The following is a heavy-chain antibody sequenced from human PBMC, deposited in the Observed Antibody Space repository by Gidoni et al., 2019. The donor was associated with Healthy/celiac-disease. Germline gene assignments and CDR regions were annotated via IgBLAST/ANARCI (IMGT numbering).Heavy chain of an antibody. CDR3: ATDLGSGSYPRIY. V-gene: IGHV1-24*01. Sequence: QVQLVEPGAEAKKPGAAVKVSCKVSGYTPTELSMHWVRLAPGKGLEWMGGFDPEDGETIYAQKFQVRVTMTEDTSTHTAYMELSILRSEDTAVYYCATDLGSGSYPRIYWGQGTLVTVSS. CDR2: FDPEDGET. CDR1: GYTPTELS. D-gene: IGHD1-26*01. J-gene: IGHJ4*02.